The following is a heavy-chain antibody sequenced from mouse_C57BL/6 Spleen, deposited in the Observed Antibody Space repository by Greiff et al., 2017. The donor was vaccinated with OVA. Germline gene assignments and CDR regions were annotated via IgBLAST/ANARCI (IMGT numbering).Heavy chain of an antibody. Sequence: QVQLQQPGAELVKPGASVKLSCKASGYTFTSYWMHWVKQRPGQGLEWIGMIHPNSGSTNYNEKFKSKATLTVDKSSSTAYMQLSSLTSEDSAVYYCARLDYEEYYYAMDYWGQGTSVTVSS. CDR2: IHPNSGST. V-gene: IGHV1-64*01. CDR3: ARLDYEEYYYAMDY. CDR1: GYTFTSYW. J-gene: IGHJ4*01. D-gene: IGHD2-4*01.